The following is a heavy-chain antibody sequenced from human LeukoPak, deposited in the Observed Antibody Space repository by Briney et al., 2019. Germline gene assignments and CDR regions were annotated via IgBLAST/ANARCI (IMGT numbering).Heavy chain of an antibody. CDR3: ARGRFVQRGVPFDP. CDR1: GYTFTSYD. CDR2: MNPNSGNT. J-gene: IGHJ5*02. Sequence: ASVKVSCKASGYTFTSYDINWVRQATGQGLEWMGWMNPNSGNTGYAQKFQGRVTMTRNTSISTAYMELSSLRSEDTAVYYCARGRFVQRGVPFDPWGQGTLVTVSS. V-gene: IGHV1-8*01. D-gene: IGHD3-10*01.